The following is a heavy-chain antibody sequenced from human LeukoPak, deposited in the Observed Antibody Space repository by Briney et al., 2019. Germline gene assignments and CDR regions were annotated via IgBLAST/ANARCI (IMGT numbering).Heavy chain of an antibody. D-gene: IGHD3-22*01. J-gene: IGHJ3*02. CDR1: GFTFSSYG. CDR2: ISYDGSNK. Sequence: PGGSLRLSCAASGFTFSSYGMHWVRQAPGKGLEWVAVISYDGSNKYYADSVKGRFTISRDNSKNTLYLQMNSLRAEDTAVYYCAIISGYSAGAFDIWGQGTMVTVSS. V-gene: IGHV3-30*03. CDR3: AIISGYSAGAFDI.